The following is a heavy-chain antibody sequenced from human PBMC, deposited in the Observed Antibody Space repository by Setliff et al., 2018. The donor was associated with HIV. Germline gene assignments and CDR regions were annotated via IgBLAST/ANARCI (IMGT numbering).Heavy chain of an antibody. D-gene: IGHD5-18*01. CDR1: GGSMSSYY. CDR3: ARGYGAFDI. J-gene: IGHJ3*02. V-gene: IGHV4-59*08. Sequence: SETLSLTCTVSGGSMSSYYWSWIRQPPGKGLEWIGSIYYTGSTDYNPSLKSRVTISVDTSKNQFSLKLSSVTAADTAVYYCARGYGAFDIWGQGTMVTVSS. CDR2: IYYTGST.